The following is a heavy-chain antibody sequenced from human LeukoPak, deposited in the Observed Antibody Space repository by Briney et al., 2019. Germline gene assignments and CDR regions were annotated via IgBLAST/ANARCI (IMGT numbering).Heavy chain of an antibody. CDR1: GFTFSSYG. CDR3: AKDYYMAV. Sequence: PGGSLRLSCAASGFTFSSYGMSWVRQAPGKGLEWVSSVTNSGSSTYYADSVKGRFTIYRDNSKNTLYLQMSSLRAEDTPVYYCAKDYYMAVWGKGTTVTVS. V-gene: IGHV3-23*01. J-gene: IGHJ6*03. CDR2: VTNSGSST.